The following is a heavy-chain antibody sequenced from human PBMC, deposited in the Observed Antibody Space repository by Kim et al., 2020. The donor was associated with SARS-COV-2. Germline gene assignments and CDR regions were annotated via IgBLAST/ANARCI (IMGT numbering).Heavy chain of an antibody. Sequence: GGSLRLSCAASGFTFSAFSTYGVTWVRQAPGKGLQWVSSVNGDGTKRYYGDSVKGRFTISRDNSKNTVYLHINSLTAEDTAIYFCATLRHGLWGQGTLLTVSS. CDR3: ATLRHGL. CDR1: GFTFSAFS. J-gene: IGHJ4*02. V-gene: IGHV3-23*01. CDR2: VNGDGTKR.